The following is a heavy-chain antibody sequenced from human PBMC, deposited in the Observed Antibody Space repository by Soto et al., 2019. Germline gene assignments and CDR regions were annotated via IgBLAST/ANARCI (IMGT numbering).Heavy chain of an antibody. CDR3: AKDLSRSRINGMDV. Sequence: GESLKISCAASGFTFDDYAMHWVRQAPGKGLEWVSLISGDGGSTYYADSGKGRFTISRDNSKNSLYLQMNSLRTEDTALYYCAKDLSRSRINGMDVWGQGTTVTVSS. CDR2: ISGDGGST. D-gene: IGHD2-15*01. J-gene: IGHJ6*02. V-gene: IGHV3-43*02. CDR1: GFTFDDYA.